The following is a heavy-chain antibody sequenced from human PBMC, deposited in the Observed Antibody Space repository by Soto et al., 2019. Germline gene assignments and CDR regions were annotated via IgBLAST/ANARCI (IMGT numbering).Heavy chain of an antibody. D-gene: IGHD2-15*01. CDR3: ARGHLPGCNTFYYDY. V-gene: IGHV4-34*01. Sequence: QVQLQQWGAGLLKPSETLSLTCTVYGGSFSGNYWSWIRQPPGMGLEWIGEISHSGSGTNYNPSLKSRVTISVDTSKNQFSLKLCSVTAADTAMYYCARGHLPGCNTFYYDYWGQGTLVTVSS. CDR2: ISHSGSGT. CDR1: GGSFSGNY. J-gene: IGHJ4*02.